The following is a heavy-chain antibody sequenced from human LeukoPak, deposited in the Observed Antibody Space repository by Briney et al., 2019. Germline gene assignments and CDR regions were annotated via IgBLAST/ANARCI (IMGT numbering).Heavy chain of an antibody. CDR3: ARLMSGYDSDP. Sequence: SGGSLRLSCAASGFIFSSYGMNWVRQALEKGLEWVSYISTSSSTTYYADSVKGRFTIYRDNAKNTLYLQMNSLRAEDTAGYYCARLMSGYDSDPWGQGTMVTVSS. J-gene: IGHJ3*01. CDR1: GFIFSSYG. V-gene: IGHV3-48*01. D-gene: IGHD5-12*01. CDR2: ISTSSSTT.